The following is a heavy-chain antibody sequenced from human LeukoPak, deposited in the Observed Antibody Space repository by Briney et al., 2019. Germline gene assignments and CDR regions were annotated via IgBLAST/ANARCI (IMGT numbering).Heavy chain of an antibody. CDR2: INWNGGST. V-gene: IGHV3-20*04. J-gene: IGHJ6*03. CDR1: GFTFDDYG. D-gene: IGHD5-12*01. Sequence: GGSLRLSCAASGFTFDDYGMSWVRQAPGKGLEWVSGINWNGGSTGYADSVKGRFTISRDNAKDSLYLQMTSLRAEDTAVYYCARDGRQSGFTAAGYYYYYMDVWGKGTTVTVSS. CDR3: ARDGRQSGFTAAGYYYYYMDV.